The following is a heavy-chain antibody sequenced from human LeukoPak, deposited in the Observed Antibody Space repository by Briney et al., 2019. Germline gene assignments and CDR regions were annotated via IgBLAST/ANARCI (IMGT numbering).Heavy chain of an antibody. Sequence: GGSLRLSCAASGFTLTSYGIHWVRQAPGKGLEWVAFIRYGGSDEHYADSVKGRFTISRDISKNTVYLQMNSLRIEDTAVYYCAKEGFDPWGQGTLVTVSS. CDR2: IRYGGSDE. CDR3: AKEGFDP. J-gene: IGHJ5*02. CDR1: GFTLTSYG. V-gene: IGHV3-30*02.